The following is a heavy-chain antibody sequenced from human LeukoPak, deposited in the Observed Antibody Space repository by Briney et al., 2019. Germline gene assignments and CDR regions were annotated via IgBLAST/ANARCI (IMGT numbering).Heavy chain of an antibody. V-gene: IGHV3-7*05. CDR2: IKEDGSAK. CDR3: ATPMRFDY. J-gene: IGHJ4*02. Sequence: PGGSLRLSCAASGFTFSSYWMSWVRQAPGKGLEWVAKIKEDGSAKYYVDSVKGRFTVFRDNAKKSLYLQMNSLRDEDTAVYYCATPMRFDYWGQGTLVTVSS. CDR1: GFTFSSYW.